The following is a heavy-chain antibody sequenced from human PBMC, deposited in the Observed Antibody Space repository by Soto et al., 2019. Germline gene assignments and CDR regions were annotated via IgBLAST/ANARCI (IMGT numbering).Heavy chain of an antibody. CDR2: IYPADSDT. Sequence: RESLKISCKTSGYRFVTSWIGWVRQMPGKGLEWMGIIYPADSDTRYSPSFQGQVTISADKSINTAYLQWSSLKASDTAIYYCARPGATAYGMDVWGQGTTVTVSS. J-gene: IGHJ6*02. V-gene: IGHV5-51*01. CDR1: GYRFVTSW. CDR3: ARPGATAYGMDV.